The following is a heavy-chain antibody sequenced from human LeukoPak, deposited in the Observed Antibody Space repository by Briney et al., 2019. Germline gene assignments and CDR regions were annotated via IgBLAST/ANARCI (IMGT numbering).Heavy chain of an antibody. J-gene: IGHJ4*02. Sequence: PSETLSLTCTVSGGSISSYYWSWIRQPPGKGLEWIGYIYYSGSTNYNPSLKSRVTISVDTSKNQFSLKLSSVTAADTAVYYCARGPAYSSGWYDYWGQGTLVTVSS. CDR2: IYYSGST. CDR3: ARGPAYSSGWYDY. CDR1: GGSISSYY. D-gene: IGHD6-19*01. V-gene: IGHV4-59*12.